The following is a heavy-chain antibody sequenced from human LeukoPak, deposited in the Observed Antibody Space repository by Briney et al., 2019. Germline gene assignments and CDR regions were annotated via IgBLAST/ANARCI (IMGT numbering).Heavy chain of an antibody. J-gene: IGHJ4*02. CDR2: INPNSGGT. V-gene: IGHV1-2*06. D-gene: IGHD6-19*01. CDR1: GYTFTGYY. Sequence: ASVTVSCKASGYTFTGYYMHWVRQAPGQGLEWMGRINPNSGGTNYAQKFQGRVTMTRDTSISTAYMELSRLRSDDTAVYYCARDSSGWNHDYWGQGTLVTVSS. CDR3: ARDSSGWNHDY.